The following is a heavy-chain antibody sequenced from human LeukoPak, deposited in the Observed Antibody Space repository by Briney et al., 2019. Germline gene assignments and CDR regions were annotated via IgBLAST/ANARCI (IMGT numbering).Heavy chain of an antibody. CDR3: ARQEYCSSSSCSLAQ. CDR2: IYPGDSDT. J-gene: IGHJ4*02. CDR1: GYSFTSYW. V-gene: IGHV5-51*01. D-gene: IGHD2-2*01. Sequence: GESLKISCKGSGYSFTSYWIGWVRQMPGKGLEWMGIIYPGDSDTRYSPSFQGQVTISADKSINTAFLQWSSLKASDTAMHYCARQEYCSSSSCSLAQWGQGTLVTVSS.